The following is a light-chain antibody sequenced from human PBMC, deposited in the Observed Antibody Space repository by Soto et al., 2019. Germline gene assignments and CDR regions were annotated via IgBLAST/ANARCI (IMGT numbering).Light chain of an antibody. J-gene: IGLJ3*02. CDR2: DIN. CDR1: SSDLGGYNY. CDR3: SSYTSSSPWV. V-gene: IGLV2-14*01. Sequence: QSALTQPDSVSGSPGQSITISCTGTSSDLGGYNYVSWYQQHPGKAPKLIIYDINNRPSGVSNRFSGSKSGNTASLTISGLQAEDEADYYCSSYTSSSPWVFGGGTKVTVL.